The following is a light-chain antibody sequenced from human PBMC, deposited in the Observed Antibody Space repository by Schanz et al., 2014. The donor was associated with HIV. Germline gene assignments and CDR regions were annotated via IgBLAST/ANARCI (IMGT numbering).Light chain of an antibody. V-gene: IGLV2-23*02. CDR2: EVT. J-gene: IGLJ1*01. Sequence: QSVLTQPASVSGSPGQSITISCTGITSDVGGYKSVSWYQQHPGKAPKLMIYEVTKRPSGVPDRFSGSKSGSTASLTISGLQAEDESDYYCCSFAFTITSLYVFGTGTKLTVL. CDR1: TSDVGGYKS. CDR3: CSFAFTITSLYV.